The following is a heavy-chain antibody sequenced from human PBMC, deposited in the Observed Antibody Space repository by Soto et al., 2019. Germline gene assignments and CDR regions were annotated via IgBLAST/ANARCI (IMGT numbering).Heavy chain of an antibody. CDR1: XXXXXXXX. Sequence: EVQLLESGGGLVQPGXSXXXXXXXXXXXXXXXXMSWVRQAPGKGLEWVSAISGSGGSTYYADSVKGRFTISRDNSKNTLYLQMNSLRAEDTAVYYCAKSVTIFGVVIRGFDPWGQGTLVTVSS. J-gene: IGHJ5*02. CDR3: AKSVTIFGVVIRGFDP. D-gene: IGHD3-3*01. CDR2: ISGSGGST. V-gene: IGHV3-23*01.